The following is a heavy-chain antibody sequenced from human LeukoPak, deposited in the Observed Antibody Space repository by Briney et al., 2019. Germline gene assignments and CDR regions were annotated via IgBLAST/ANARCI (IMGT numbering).Heavy chain of an antibody. Sequence: GGSLRLSCAASGFTLSSYSMNWVRQAPGKGLEWVSSISSSSSYIYYADSVKGRFTISRDNAKNSLYLQMSSLRAEDTAVYYCARELSGDLDYWGQGTLVTVSS. CDR3: ARELSGDLDY. J-gene: IGHJ4*02. D-gene: IGHD3-3*01. CDR2: ISSSSSYI. CDR1: GFTLSSYS. V-gene: IGHV3-21*01.